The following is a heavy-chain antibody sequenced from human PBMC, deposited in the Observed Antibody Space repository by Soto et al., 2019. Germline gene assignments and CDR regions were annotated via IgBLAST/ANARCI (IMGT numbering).Heavy chain of an antibody. J-gene: IGHJ6*03. CDR1: GYTFTGYY. Sequence: ASVKVSCKASGYTFTGYYMHWVRQAPGQGLEWMGWINPNSGGTNYAQKFQGWVTMTRDTSISTAYMELSRLRSDDTAVYYCARSRMLWGYYYYLMDVWGKRTTDTVSS. CDR2: INPNSGGT. D-gene: IGHD3-16*01. V-gene: IGHV1-2*04. CDR3: ARSRMLWGYYYYLMDV.